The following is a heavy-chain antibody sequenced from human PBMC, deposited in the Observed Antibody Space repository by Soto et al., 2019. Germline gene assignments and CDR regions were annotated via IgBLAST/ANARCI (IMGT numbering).Heavy chain of an antibody. Sequence: KPSETLSLTCTVSGGSISSSSYYWGWIRQPPGKGLEWIGSIYYSGSTYYNPSLKSRVTISVDTSKNQFSLKLSSVTAADTAVYYCARRRISRIGYYFDYWGQGTLVTVSS. CDR1: GGSISSSSYY. CDR3: ARRRISRIGYYFDY. V-gene: IGHV4-39*01. J-gene: IGHJ4*02. D-gene: IGHD6-25*01. CDR2: IYYSGST.